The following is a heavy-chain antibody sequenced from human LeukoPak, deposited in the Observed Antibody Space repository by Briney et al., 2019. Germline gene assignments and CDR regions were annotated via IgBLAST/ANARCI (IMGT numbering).Heavy chain of an antibody. J-gene: IGHJ4*02. D-gene: IGHD1-1*01. Sequence: PGESLRLSCAASGFTFSTYGMTWARQAPGKGLEWVSGISVSGDSTSYADSVKGRFTISRDNSKNTLYLQMNSLRAEDTAVYYCARGPLGTGEIDYWGQGTLVTVSS. CDR2: ISVSGDST. V-gene: IGHV3-23*01. CDR3: ARGPLGTGEIDY. CDR1: GFTFSTYG.